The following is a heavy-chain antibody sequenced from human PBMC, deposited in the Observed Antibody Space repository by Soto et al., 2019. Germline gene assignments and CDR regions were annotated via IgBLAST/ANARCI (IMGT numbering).Heavy chain of an antibody. Sequence: GGSLRLSCAASGVTFSGSAMHWVRQASGKGLEWVGRIRGKANSYATAYAASVKGRFTISRDDSKNTAYLQMNSLKTEDTAVYYCTRTGIRYFDWSFDPWGQGT. CDR3: TRTGIRYFDWSFDP. V-gene: IGHV3-73*01. J-gene: IGHJ5*02. CDR2: IRGKANSYAT. D-gene: IGHD3-9*01. CDR1: GVTFSGSA.